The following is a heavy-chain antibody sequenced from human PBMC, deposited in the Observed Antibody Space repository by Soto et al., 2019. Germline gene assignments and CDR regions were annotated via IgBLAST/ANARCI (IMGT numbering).Heavy chain of an antibody. Sequence: EVHLLESGGGLVQPGGSLRLSCAASGSSFISYAMVWVRQAPGKGLEGVSVISARGGSSYFADSVKGRFTISRDNSKNVLSLEMNSLRAEDTAIYFCAKGSIEYSASVDNWGQGTLVLVSS. J-gene: IGHJ4*02. D-gene: IGHD5-12*01. CDR2: ISARGGSS. CDR3: AKGSIEYSASVDN. CDR1: GSSFISYA. V-gene: IGHV3-23*01.